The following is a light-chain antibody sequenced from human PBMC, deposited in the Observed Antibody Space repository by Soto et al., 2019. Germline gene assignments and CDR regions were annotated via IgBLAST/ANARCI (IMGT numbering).Light chain of an antibody. CDR1: SSNIGSNT. J-gene: IGLJ3*02. Sequence: QSVLTQPPSASGTPGQRVTISCSGSSSNIGSNTVNGYQQLPGTAPKLLIYSNNQRPSGVPDRFSGSKSGTTASLAISGLQSEDEADYYCAAWDDSLNGWVFGRGTKLTVL. CDR3: AAWDDSLNGWV. CDR2: SNN. V-gene: IGLV1-44*01.